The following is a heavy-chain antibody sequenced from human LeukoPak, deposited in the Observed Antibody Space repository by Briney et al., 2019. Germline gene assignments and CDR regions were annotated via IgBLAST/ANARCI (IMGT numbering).Heavy chain of an antibody. J-gene: IGHJ4*02. CDR3: ARVDTAMVAGGGDY. V-gene: IGHV1-2*02. CDR2: INPNSGGT. D-gene: IGHD5-18*01. Sequence: ASAKVSCKASGYTFTGYYMHWVRQAPGQGLEWMGWINPNSGGTNYAQKFKGRVTMTRDTSISTAYMELSRLRSDDTAVYYCARVDTAMVAGGGDYWGQGTLVTVSS. CDR1: GYTFTGYY.